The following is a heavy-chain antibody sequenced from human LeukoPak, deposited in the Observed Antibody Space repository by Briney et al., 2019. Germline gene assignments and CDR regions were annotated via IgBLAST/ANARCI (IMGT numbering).Heavy chain of an antibody. J-gene: IGHJ5*02. D-gene: IGHD1-1*01. V-gene: IGHV3-23*01. Sequence: GGSLRLSCAASGFTFSSAAMSWFRQAPGKGLEWVSFIGVGGGNANYAGSVKGRFTISRDDSQNTLYLQMNSPRAEDTAVYYCARGFELERLTGPTKFDPWGQGTLVIVSS. CDR3: ARGFELERLTGPTKFDP. CDR1: GFTFSSAA. CDR2: IGVGGGNA.